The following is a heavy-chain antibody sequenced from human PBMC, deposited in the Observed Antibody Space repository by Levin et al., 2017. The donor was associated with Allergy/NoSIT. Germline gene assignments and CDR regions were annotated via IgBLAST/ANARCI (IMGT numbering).Heavy chain of an antibody. Sequence: GGSLRLSCTASGIIFRNAWMSWVRQPPGKGLEWVGRIKSTSDGGTSDYAAPVKGRFTILRDDSRKTMYLQMNNLKTEDTAVYYCTTDLDASSSASLGLGMDVWGQGTTVRLL. CDR3: TTDLDASSSASLGLGMDV. CDR1: GIIFRNAW. V-gene: IGHV3-15*01. CDR2: IKSTSDGGTS. J-gene: IGHJ6*02. D-gene: IGHD3-3*01.